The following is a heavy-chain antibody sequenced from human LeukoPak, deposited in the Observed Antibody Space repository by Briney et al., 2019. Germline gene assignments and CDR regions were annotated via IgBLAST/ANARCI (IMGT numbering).Heavy chain of an antibody. D-gene: IGHD5-12*01. J-gene: IGHJ4*02. V-gene: IGHV4-59*08. CDR1: GGSISSYY. Sequence: PSETLSLTCTVSGGSISSYYWSWIRQPPGKGLEWIGYIYYSGSTNYNPSLKSRVTISVDTSKNQFSLKLSSVTAADTAVYYCARGAGGGLRLRPFDYWGQGTLVTVSS. CDR2: IYYSGST. CDR3: ARGAGGGLRLRPFDY.